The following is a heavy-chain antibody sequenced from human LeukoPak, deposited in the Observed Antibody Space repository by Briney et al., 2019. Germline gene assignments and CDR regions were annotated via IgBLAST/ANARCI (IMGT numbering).Heavy chain of an antibody. CDR1: GDSVSSNTAA. V-gene: IGHV6-1*01. Sequence: PSQTLSLTCVISGDSVSSNTAAWNWIRQSPSGGLEWLGRTYYRSKWYYDYALSVKSRSTINPDTSENQFSLQLNSVTPDDTAVYYCARDGTWRLDYWGQGILVTVSS. CDR3: ARDGTWRLDY. CDR2: TYYRSKWYY. D-gene: IGHD2-15*01. J-gene: IGHJ4*02.